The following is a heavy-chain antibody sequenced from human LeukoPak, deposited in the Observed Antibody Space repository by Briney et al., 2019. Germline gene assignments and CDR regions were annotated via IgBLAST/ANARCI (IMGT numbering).Heavy chain of an antibody. V-gene: IGHV3-7*01. Sequence: PGGSLRLSCAASGFTFTTYWMSWVRQAPGKGLEWVANIKQDGTEKYYVDSVKGRFTISRDNAKNSLYLQMNSLRAEDTAVYYCARVPSDYFDYWGQGTLVTVSS. CDR3: ARVPSDYFDY. J-gene: IGHJ4*02. CDR2: IKQDGTEK. CDR1: GFTFTTYW.